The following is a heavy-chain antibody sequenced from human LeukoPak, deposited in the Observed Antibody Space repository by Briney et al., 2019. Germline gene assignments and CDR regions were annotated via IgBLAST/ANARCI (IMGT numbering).Heavy chain of an antibody. CDR1: GFTFSSYA. D-gene: IGHD3-10*01. J-gene: IGHJ4*02. CDR2: ISGSGGST. V-gene: IGHV3-23*01. CDR3: AKCYYGSGPLYYFDY. Sequence: TGGSLRLSCAASGFTFSSYAMSWVRQAPGKGLEWVSAISGSGGSTYYADSVKGRFTISRDNSKNTLYLQMNSLRAEEMAVYYCAKCYYGSGPLYYFDYWGQGTLVTVSS.